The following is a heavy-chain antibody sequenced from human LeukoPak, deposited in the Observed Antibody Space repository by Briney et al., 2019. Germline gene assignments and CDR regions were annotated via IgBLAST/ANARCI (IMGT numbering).Heavy chain of an antibody. Sequence: SETLSLTCTVSGGSISSYYWSWIRQPPGKGLEWIGEINHSGSTNYNPSLKSRVTISVDTSKNQFSLKLSSVTAADTAVYYCARDLSYYDSSGSDYWGQGTLVTVSS. J-gene: IGHJ4*02. CDR1: GGSISSYY. CDR2: INHSGST. V-gene: IGHV4-34*01. CDR3: ARDLSYYDSSGSDY. D-gene: IGHD3-22*01.